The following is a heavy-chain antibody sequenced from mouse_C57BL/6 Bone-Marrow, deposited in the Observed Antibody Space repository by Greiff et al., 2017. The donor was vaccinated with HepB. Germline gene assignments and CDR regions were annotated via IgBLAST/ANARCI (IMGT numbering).Heavy chain of an antibody. CDR3: ARCWDGYYGYAMDY. V-gene: IGHV1-52*01. Sequence: VQLQQPGAELVRPGSSVKLSCKASGYTFTSYWMHWVKQRPIQGLEWIGNIDPSDSETHYNQKFKDKATLTVDKSSSTAYMQLSSLTSEGSAVYYCARCWDGYYGYAMDYWGQGTSVTVSS. D-gene: IGHD2-3*01. J-gene: IGHJ4*01. CDR2: IDPSDSET. CDR1: GYTFTSYW.